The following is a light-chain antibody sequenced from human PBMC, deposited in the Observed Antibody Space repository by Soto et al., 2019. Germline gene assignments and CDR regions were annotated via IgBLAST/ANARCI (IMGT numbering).Light chain of an antibody. J-gene: IGLJ1*01. CDR2: EVV. Sequence: QSLLTQPPSASGSPGQSVTISCTGTKNDIGVYDFVSWYQHHPGKAPRLIIYEVVQRPSGVPDRFSGSKSGNTASLTVSGLQAADEADYYCSSYPSSRIYVVGNGTKVTV. CDR3: SSYPSSRIYV. CDR1: KNDIGVYDF. V-gene: IGLV2-8*01.